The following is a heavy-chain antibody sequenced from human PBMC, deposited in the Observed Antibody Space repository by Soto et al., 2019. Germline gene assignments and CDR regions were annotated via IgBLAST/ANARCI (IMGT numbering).Heavy chain of an antibody. CDR1: GGSFSGYY. J-gene: IGHJ6*02. CDR2: INHSGST. CDR3: ARGRGCLDV. Sequence: SETLSLTCAVYGGSFSGYYWRWIRHRPGKGLEWIGEINHSGSTNYNPSLKSRVTISVDTAKNQFSLKLSSVTAADTAVYYCARGRGCLDVWGQGTTVTVSS. D-gene: IGHD1-26*01. V-gene: IGHV4-34*01.